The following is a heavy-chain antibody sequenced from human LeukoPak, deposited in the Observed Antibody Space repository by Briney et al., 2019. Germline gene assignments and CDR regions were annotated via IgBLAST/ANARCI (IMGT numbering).Heavy chain of an antibody. CDR3: TIDREVAGPGS. CDR1: GFTFSNAW. D-gene: IGHD6-19*01. CDR2: IKSQVDGGTT. V-gene: IGHV3-15*01. J-gene: IGHJ5*02. Sequence: GGSLRLSCAASGFTFSNAWMSWVRQAPGKGLEWVGRIKSQVDGGTTDYAAAVEGRFNISRDDSENTLSLQMSSLKTDDTAMYYCTIDREVAGPGSWGQGTLVTVSS.